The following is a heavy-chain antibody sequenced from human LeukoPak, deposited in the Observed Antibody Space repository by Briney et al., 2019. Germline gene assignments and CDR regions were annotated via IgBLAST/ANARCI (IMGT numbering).Heavy chain of an antibody. CDR1: GSSISSGYY. CDR3: ARHLGADTGY. CDR2: IYHSGST. V-gene: IGHV4-38-2*01. Sequence: SETLSLTCAVSGSSISSGYYWGWIRQPPGKGLEWIGSIYHSGSTYYNPSLKSRVTISVDTSKNQFSLKLNSVTAADTAVYYCARHLGADTGYWGQGTLVTVSS. J-gene: IGHJ4*02. D-gene: IGHD3-10*01.